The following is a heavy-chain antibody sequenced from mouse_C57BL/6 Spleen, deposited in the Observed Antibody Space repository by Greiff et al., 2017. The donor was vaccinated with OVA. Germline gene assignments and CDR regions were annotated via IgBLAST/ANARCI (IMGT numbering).Heavy chain of an antibody. CDR2: IDPSDSYT. Sequence: QVQLQQPGAELVMPGASVKLSCKASGYTFTSYWMHWVKQRPGQGLEWIGEIDPSDSYTNYNQKFKGKSTLAVDKSSSTAYMQLSSLTSEDSAVDYCARWGYGYDWYFDVWGTGTTVTVAS. J-gene: IGHJ1*03. D-gene: IGHD2-2*01. CDR1: GYTFTSYW. V-gene: IGHV1-69*01. CDR3: ARWGYGYDWYFDV.